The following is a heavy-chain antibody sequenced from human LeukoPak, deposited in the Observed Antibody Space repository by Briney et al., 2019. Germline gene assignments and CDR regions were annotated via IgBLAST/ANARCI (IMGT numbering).Heavy chain of an antibody. V-gene: IGHV1-69*13. CDR1: GGTFISYA. CDR2: IIPIFGTA. Sequence: SVKVSCKASGGTFISYAISWVRQAPGQGLEWMGGIIPIFGTANYAQKFQGRVTITADESTSTAYMELSSLRSEDTAVYYCAREGPLSIAAAVLDYWGQGTLVTVSS. J-gene: IGHJ4*02. CDR3: AREGPLSIAAAVLDY. D-gene: IGHD6-13*01.